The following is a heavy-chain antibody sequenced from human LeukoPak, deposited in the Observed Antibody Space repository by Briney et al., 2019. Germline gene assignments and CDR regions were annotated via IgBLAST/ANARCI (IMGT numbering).Heavy chain of an antibody. D-gene: IGHD6-13*01. Sequence: GGSLTLSCAASGFTFISHSMNWVRQAPGKALGWVSSISSSSSYIYYADSVKGRFTISRDHAKNSLYLQMNSLRAEDTAVYYCAKLYSSSWYSAFDIWGQGTMVTVSS. CDR3: AKLYSSSWYSAFDI. V-gene: IGHV3-21*01. J-gene: IGHJ3*02. CDR2: ISSSSSYI. CDR1: GFTFISHS.